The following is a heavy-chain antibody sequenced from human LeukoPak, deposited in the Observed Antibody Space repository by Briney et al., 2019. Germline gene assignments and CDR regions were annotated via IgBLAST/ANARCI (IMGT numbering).Heavy chain of an antibody. J-gene: IGHJ6*03. V-gene: IGHV1-69-2*01. CDR1: GYTFTDYY. CDR3: ATDPAVVAEGYYHYMDV. D-gene: IGHD2-15*01. CDR2: VDPEDGET. Sequence: ATVKISCKASGYTFTDYYMHWVQQAPGKGLEWMGRVDPEDGETIYAEKFQGRVTITADTSTDTAYMELSSLRSEDTAVYYCATDPAVVAEGYYHYMDVWGKGTTVTVSS.